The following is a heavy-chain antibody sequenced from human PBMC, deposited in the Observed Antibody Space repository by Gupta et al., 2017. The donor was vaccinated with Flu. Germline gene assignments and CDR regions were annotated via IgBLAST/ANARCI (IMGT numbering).Heavy chain of an antibody. CDR1: GVSFSGYY. CDR2: TSHTGIT. CDR3: ARVGGNFLRRVPYFQH. V-gene: IGHV4-34*01. J-gene: IGHJ1*01. Sequence: QVRLEQWGAGLLKTSETLSLPCGVYGVSFSGYYWSWIRQSPGKGLEWIGETSHTGITKYNPSLERRLTISVDASNNQFSLKLRDVTAADTAVYYCARVGGNFLRRVPYFQHWGQGTLVTVSS. D-gene: IGHD3-16*01.